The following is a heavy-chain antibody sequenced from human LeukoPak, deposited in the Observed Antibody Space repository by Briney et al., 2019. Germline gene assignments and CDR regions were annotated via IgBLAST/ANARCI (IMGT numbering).Heavy chain of an antibody. V-gene: IGHV1-69*04. J-gene: IGHJ6*02. Sequence: EASVKVSCKASGGTFSSYAISWLRQTPGQGLEWMGRIVPILGIANYAQKFQGRVTITADKSTSTAYMELSSLRSEDTAMHYCAREDVGYCSGGSCYSFPYYYYGMDVWGQGTTVTVSS. D-gene: IGHD2-15*01. CDR3: AREDVGYCSGGSCYSFPYYYYGMDV. CDR1: GGTFSSYA. CDR2: IVPILGIA.